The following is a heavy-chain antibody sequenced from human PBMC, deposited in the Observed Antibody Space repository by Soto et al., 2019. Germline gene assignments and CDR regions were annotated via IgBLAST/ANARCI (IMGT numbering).Heavy chain of an antibody. CDR2: ISYDGSNK. J-gene: IGHJ6*02. D-gene: IGHD2-15*01. CDR3: ARDTFASVVPLPSPNYYYGMDV. V-gene: IGHV3-30-3*01. CDR1: GFTFSSYA. Sequence: GGSLRLSCAASGFTFSSYAMHWVRQAPGKGLEWVAFISYDGSNKYYADSVKGRFTISRDNSKNTLYLQMNSLRAEDTAVYYCARDTFASVVPLPSPNYYYGMDVWGQGTTVTVSS.